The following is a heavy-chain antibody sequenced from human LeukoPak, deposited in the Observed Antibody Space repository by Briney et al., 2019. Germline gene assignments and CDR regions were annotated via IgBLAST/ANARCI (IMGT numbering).Heavy chain of an antibody. CDR2: IIPIFGTA. CDR1: GGTFSSYA. V-gene: IGHV1-69*13. Sequence: SVKVSCKASGGTFSSYAISWVRQAPGQGLEWMGGIIPIFGTANYAQKFQGRVTITADESTSTAYMELSSLRSEDTAVYYCARVVQAAAGPSYYCDNWGQGTLVTVSS. J-gene: IGHJ4*02. D-gene: IGHD6-13*01. CDR3: ARVVQAAAGPSYYCDN.